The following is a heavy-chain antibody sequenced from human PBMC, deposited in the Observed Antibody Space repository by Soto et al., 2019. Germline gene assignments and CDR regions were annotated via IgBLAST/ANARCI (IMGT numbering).Heavy chain of an antibody. CDR3: AGEEGSYNMGTFPFYYLDV. CDR1: GGTFTSET. J-gene: IGHJ6*03. Sequence: QVQLVQSGPEVKKSGSSVKVSCKLSGGTFTSETISWVRQAPGQGLEWMGRIIPILGTGNYAQKFQGRITITEDKSTNTGYMELSSLTSEDTAVYVCAGEEGSYNMGTFPFYYLDVWGNGTTVAVSS. CDR2: IIPILGTG. D-gene: IGHD3-10*01. V-gene: IGHV1-69*08.